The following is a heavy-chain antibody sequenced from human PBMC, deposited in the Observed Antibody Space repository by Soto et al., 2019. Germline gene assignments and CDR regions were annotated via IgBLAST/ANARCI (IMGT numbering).Heavy chain of an antibody. J-gene: IGHJ4*02. D-gene: IGHD3-9*01. CDR1: GYTFTGYY. V-gene: IGHV1-2*02. CDR2: INPNSGGT. CDR3: ALTGVDGYNVGGIDY. Sequence: DSVKVSCKASGYTFTGYYMHWVRQAPGQGLEWMGWINPNSGGTNYAQKFQGRVTMTRDTSISTAYMELSRLRSDDTAVYYCALTGVDGYNVGGIDYWGQGTLVTVSS.